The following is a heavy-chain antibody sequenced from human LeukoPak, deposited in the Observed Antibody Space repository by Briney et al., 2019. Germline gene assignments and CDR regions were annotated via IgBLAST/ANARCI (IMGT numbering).Heavy chain of an antibody. CDR2: ISAYNGNT. V-gene: IGHV1-18*01. J-gene: IGHJ4*02. CDR1: GYTFTSYG. D-gene: IGHD6-13*01. CDR3: ARDIEEGSSSWYKRYYFDY. Sequence: GASVKVSCKASGYTFTSYGISWVRQAPGQGLEWMGWISAYNGNTNYAQKLQGRVTMTTETSTSTAYMGLRSLRSDDTAVYYCARDIEEGSSSWYKRYYFDYWGQGTLVTVSS.